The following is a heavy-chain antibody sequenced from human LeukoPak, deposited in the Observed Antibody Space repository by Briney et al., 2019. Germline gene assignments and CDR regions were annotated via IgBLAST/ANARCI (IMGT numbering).Heavy chain of an antibody. V-gene: IGHV3-21*01. CDR1: GFTFSSYS. J-gene: IGHJ6*03. D-gene: IGHD3-3*01. CDR3: ARAPYYDFWSGYWKPDYYYYYMDV. CDR2: ISSSSSYI. Sequence: PGGSLRLFCAASGFTFSSYSMNWVRQAPGKGLEWVSSISSSSSYIYYADSVKGRFTISRDNAKNSLYLQMNSLRAEDTAVYYCARAPYYDFWSGYWKPDYYYYYMDVWGKGTTVTVSS.